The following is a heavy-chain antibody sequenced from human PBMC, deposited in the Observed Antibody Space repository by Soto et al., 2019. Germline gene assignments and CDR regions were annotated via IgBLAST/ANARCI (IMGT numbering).Heavy chain of an antibody. CDR2: ISWNSGSI. CDR1: GFTFDDYA. CDR3: AKDRGRGVIITRWFDP. J-gene: IGHJ5*02. Sequence: GGSLRLSCAASGFTFDDYAMHWVRQAPGKGLEWVSGISWNSGSIGYADSVKGRFTISRDNAKNSLYLQMNSLRAEDTALYYCAKDRGRGVIITRWFDPWGQGTLVTVSS. V-gene: IGHV3-9*01. D-gene: IGHD3-10*01.